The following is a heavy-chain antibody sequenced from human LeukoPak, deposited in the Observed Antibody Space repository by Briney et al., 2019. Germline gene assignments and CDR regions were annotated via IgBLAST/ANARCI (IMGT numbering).Heavy chain of an antibody. CDR3: ARLMRSTTRYFDY. D-gene: IGHD1-1*01. V-gene: IGHV4-34*01. CDR2: INHSGST. Sequence: SETLSLTCAVHGGSFSGYYWSWIRQPPGKGLEWIGEINHSGSTNYNPSLKSRVTISVDTSKNQFSLKLSSVTAADTAVYYCARLMRSTTRYFDYWGQGTLVTVSS. J-gene: IGHJ4*02. CDR1: GGSFSGYY.